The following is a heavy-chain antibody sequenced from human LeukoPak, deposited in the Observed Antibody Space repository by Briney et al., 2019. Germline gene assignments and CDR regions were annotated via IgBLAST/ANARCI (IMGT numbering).Heavy chain of an antibody. D-gene: IGHD6-19*01. Sequence: GGSLRLSCAPSGFTLSSYAMRCARQARGKALVGVSAISGWGGSTYYADSVKGRFTISRDNSKNTLYLQMNSLRAEDTAVDYCAKDSLPYSSGWYEGDDAFDIWGPGTMVTVSS. V-gene: IGHV3-23*01. CDR2: ISGWGGST. CDR1: GFTLSSYA. CDR3: AKDSLPYSSGWYEGDDAFDI. J-gene: IGHJ3*02.